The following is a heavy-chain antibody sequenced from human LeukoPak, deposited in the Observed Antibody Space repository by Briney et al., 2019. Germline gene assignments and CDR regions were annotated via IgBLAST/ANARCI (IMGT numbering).Heavy chain of an antibody. CDR3: AKSDHGNGDYDY. Sequence: PGGTLRLSCAASGLTFSSYGMSWVRQAPGRGLEWVALISYDGSIKYYADSVKGRFTISRDNSKNTLYLQMNSLKAGDTALYYCAKSDHGNGDYDYWGQGTLVSVSS. V-gene: IGHV3-30*18. CDR2: ISYDGSIK. CDR1: GLTFSSYG. D-gene: IGHD1-26*01. J-gene: IGHJ4*02.